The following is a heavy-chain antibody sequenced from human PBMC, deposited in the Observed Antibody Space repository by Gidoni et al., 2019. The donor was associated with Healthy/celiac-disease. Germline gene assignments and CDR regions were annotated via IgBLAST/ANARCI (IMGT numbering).Heavy chain of an antibody. CDR1: GGSFSGYY. V-gene: IGHV4-34*01. D-gene: IGHD3-22*01. J-gene: IGHJ4*02. Sequence: QVQLQQWGAGLLKPSETLSLTCAAYGGSFSGYYWSWIRQPPGKGLEWIGEINHSGSTNYNPSLKSRVTISVDTSKNQFSLKLSSVTAADTAVYYCARERSTYYYDSSGYPLDYWGQGTLVTVSS. CDR2: INHSGST. CDR3: ARERSTYYYDSSGYPLDY.